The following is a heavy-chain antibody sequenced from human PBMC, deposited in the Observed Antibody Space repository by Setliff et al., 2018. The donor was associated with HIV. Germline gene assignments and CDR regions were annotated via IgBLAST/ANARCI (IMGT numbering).Heavy chain of an antibody. CDR1: GGSISSSSYY. J-gene: IGHJ2*01. V-gene: IGHV4-39*01. Sequence: PSETLSLTCTVSGGSISSSSYYWGWIRQPPGKGLEWIGSIYYSGSTYYNPSLKSRVTISVDTSKNQFSLKLSSVTAADTAVYYWARRGGASSSWYDWYFDLWGRGTLGTAPQ. D-gene: IGHD6-13*01. CDR3: ARRGGASSSWYDWYFDL. CDR2: IYYSGST.